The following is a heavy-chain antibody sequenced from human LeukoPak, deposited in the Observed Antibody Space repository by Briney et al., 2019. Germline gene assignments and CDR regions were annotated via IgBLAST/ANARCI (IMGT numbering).Heavy chain of an antibody. V-gene: IGHV3-23*01. CDR3: AKDGSNDWRWGAFDV. CDR1: GFSFRSYV. CDR2: IVGRGSST. J-gene: IGHJ3*01. Sequence: PGGSLRLSCAVSGFSFRSYVMSWVRQAPGMGVEWVSSIVGRGSSTFYADSVKGRFSISRDNSKHTLDLQMNTLRADDTAVYYCAKDGSNDWRWGAFDVWGQGTMVTVSS. D-gene: IGHD2-15*01.